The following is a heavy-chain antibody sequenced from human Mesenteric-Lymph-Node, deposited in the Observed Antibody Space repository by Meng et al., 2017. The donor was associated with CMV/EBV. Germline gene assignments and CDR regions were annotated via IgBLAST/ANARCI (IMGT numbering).Heavy chain of an antibody. Sequence: ASVKVSCKAPGYTFTTYDVNWVRQAPGQGLEWMGWMNPNSGNTGYAQKFQGRVTMTRNTSISTAHMELSSLRSEDTAVYYCAILDTLVLPAEDALEIWGQGTTVTVSS. CDR1: GYTFTTYD. CDR3: AILDTLVLPAEDALEI. D-gene: IGHD2-2*01. CDR2: MNPNSGNT. J-gene: IGHJ6*02. V-gene: IGHV1-8*01.